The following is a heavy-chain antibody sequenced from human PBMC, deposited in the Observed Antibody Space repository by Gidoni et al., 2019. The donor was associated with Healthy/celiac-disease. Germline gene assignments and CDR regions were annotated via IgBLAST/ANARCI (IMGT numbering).Heavy chain of an antibody. J-gene: IGHJ6*02. CDR1: GFTFSSYA. CDR2: ISGSGGST. CDR3: AKVGLLWFGEEDYYGMDV. D-gene: IGHD3-10*01. Sequence: EVQLLESGGGLVQPGGSLRLSCAASGFTFSSYAMRWVRQAPGKGLEWVSAISGSGGSTYYADSVKGRFTISRDNSKNTLYLQMNSLRAEDTAVYYCAKVGLLWFGEEDYYGMDVWGQGTTVTVSS. V-gene: IGHV3-23*01.